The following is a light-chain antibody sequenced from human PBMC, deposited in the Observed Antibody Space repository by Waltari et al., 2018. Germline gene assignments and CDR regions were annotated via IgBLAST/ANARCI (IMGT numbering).Light chain of an antibody. CDR2: GAT. J-gene: IGKJ1*01. Sequence: EIVMTQSPATLSVSPGERATLSCRASQSVSSNLAWYQQKPGQAPRLLIYGATTRATGIPARFSGSGSGTEFTLTISSMQSEDFAVYYCQQYNNWPPVTFGQGTKVEIK. CDR1: QSVSSN. V-gene: IGKV3-15*01. CDR3: QQYNNWPPVT.